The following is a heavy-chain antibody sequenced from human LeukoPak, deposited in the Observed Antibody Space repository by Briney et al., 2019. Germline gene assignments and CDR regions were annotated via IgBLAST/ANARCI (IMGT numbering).Heavy chain of an antibody. CDR1: GGTFSSYA. V-gene: IGHV1-69*05. Sequence: SVKVSCKASGGTFSSYAISWVRQAPGQGLEWMGGIIPIFGTANYAQKFQGRVTITTDESTSTAYMELSSLRSGDTAVYYCARSELHYYYYYMDVWGKGTTVTVSS. CDR2: IIPIFGTA. D-gene: IGHD1-14*01. J-gene: IGHJ6*03. CDR3: ARSELHYYYYYMDV.